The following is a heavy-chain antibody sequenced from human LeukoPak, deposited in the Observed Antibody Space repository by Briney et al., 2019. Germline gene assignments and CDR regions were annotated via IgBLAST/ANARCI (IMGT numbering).Heavy chain of an antibody. D-gene: IGHD3-10*01. CDR2: MSYDGSTK. J-gene: IGHJ3*02. Sequence: GGSLRLSCAASGFTFSTYGMHWVRQAPGKGLEWVAVMSYDGSTKYYADSVKGRFTISRDNSNNMLYLQMNSLRAEDTAVYYCAKDSGQLLYGDAFDIWGQGTRVAVSS. V-gene: IGHV3-30*18. CDR3: AKDSGQLLYGDAFDI. CDR1: GFTFSTYG.